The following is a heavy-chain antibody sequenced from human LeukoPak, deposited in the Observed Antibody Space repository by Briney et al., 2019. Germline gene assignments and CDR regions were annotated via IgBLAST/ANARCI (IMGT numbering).Heavy chain of an antibody. CDR1: GFTFSSYS. Sequence: GGSLRLSCAASGFTFSSYSMNWVRQAPGKGLEWVSSMSSSSTYIYYADSVKGRFTISRDNAKNSLYLQMNSLRVEDTAVYYCARAYCCGDCYSPDYWGQGTLVTVSS. V-gene: IGHV3-21*01. CDR3: ARAYCCGDCYSPDY. J-gene: IGHJ4*02. D-gene: IGHD2-21*02. CDR2: MSSSSTYI.